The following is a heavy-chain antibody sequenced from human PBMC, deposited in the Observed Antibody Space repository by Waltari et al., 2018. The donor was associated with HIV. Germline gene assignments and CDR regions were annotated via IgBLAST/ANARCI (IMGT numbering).Heavy chain of an antibody. J-gene: IGHJ4*01. CDR3: VATSWGGAVVSEN. CDR1: GDFISDWH. Sequence: QVQLQGSGPGLVKPSETLSLTCTVSGDFISDWHWKWIRHSPGRGLDCIGYLHYSGSTNYIPTLKSLDTISADTSMIQCSLMFNFVAAADTAIYYGVATSWGGAVVSENWGQVIAVSIAS. CDR2: LHYSGST. V-gene: IGHV4-59*03. D-gene: IGHD2-2*01.